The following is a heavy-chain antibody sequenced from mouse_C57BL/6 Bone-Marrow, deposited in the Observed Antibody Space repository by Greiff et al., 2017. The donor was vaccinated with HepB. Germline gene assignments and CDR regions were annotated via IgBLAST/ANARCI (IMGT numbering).Heavy chain of an antibody. CDR3: ARDGMDY. J-gene: IGHJ4*01. Sequence: QVQLQQPGAELVKPGASVKMSCKASGYTFTSYWITWVKQMPGQGLEWIGDIYPGSGSTNYNEKFKSKATKTVDTSSNTAYMQLSSLTSEDSSVYYCARDGMDYWGQGTSVTVSS. V-gene: IGHV1-55*01. CDR1: GYTFTSYW. CDR2: IYPGSGST.